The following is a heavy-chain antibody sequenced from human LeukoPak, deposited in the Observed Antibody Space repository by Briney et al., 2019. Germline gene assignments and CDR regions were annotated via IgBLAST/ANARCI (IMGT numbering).Heavy chain of an antibody. CDR1: GFTFSSYE. CDR3: AREVSVTNFDY. D-gene: IGHD4-17*01. V-gene: IGHV3-48*03. J-gene: IGHJ4*02. CDR2: ISSSGSTI. Sequence: GGSLRLSCAASGFTFSSYEMNWVRQAPGKGLEWVSYISSSGSTIYYADSVKGRFTISRDNAKNSLYLQMNSLRAEDTAVYYCAREVSVTNFDYWGQGTLVAVSS.